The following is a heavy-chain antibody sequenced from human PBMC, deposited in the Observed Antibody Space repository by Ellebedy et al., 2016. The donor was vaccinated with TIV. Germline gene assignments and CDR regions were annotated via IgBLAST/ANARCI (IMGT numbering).Heavy chain of an antibody. CDR1: GYTFTGYY. V-gene: IGHV1-3*01. CDR2: INAGNGNT. CDR3: AGGDSAQFDY. D-gene: IGHD2-21*02. Sequence: ASVKVSXXASGYTFTGYYMHWVRQAPGQRLEWMGWINAGNGNTKYSQKFQGRVTITRDTSASTAYMELSSLRSEDTAVYYCAGGDSAQFDYWGQGTLVTVSS. J-gene: IGHJ4*02.